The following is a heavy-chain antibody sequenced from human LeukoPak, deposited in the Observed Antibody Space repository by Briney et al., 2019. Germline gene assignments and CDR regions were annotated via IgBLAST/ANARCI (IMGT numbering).Heavy chain of an antibody. J-gene: IGHJ3*02. CDR2: IVVGSGNI. V-gene: IGHV1-58*02. CDR1: GFTFTSSA. Sequence: GASVKVSCKASGFTFTSSAMQWVRQARGQRLEWIGWIVVGSGNINYAQKFQERVTTIRDMSTSTVYMELTSLRSEDTAMYYCAADWDTLNSGWNAFDIWGQGTMVTVSS. D-gene: IGHD6-25*01. CDR3: AADWDTLNSGWNAFDI.